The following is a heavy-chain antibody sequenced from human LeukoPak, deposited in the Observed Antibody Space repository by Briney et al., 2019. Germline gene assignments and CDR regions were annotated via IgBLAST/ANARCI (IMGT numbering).Heavy chain of an antibody. Sequence: PGGSLRLSCAASRFTFTNFGIHWVRHAPDKGLEWVAVISYDGSNKYYEESVKGRFTISRDNSKNTLFLQMNSLRAEDTAVYYCAKGYGFDSSGSEHYFENWGQGILVTVSS. CDR2: ISYDGSNK. CDR1: RFTFTNFG. J-gene: IGHJ4*02. CDR3: AKGYGFDSSGSEHYFEN. V-gene: IGHV3-30*18. D-gene: IGHD3-22*01.